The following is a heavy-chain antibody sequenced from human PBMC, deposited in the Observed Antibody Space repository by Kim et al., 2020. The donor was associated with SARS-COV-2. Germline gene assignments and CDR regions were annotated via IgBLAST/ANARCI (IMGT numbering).Heavy chain of an antibody. CDR2: ISGAGDST. D-gene: IGHD3-22*01. J-gene: IGHJ4*02. V-gene: IGHV3-23*01. Sequence: GGSLRLSCAASGFTFSSSGMTWVRQAPGKGLDWVSTISGAGDSTYYVDSVKGRFTISRDNSRNTLYLQMNNLRAEDSAVYFCARAPGASGYAFSDFWDQGILVTVSS. CDR1: GFTFSSSG. CDR3: ARAPGASGYAFSDF.